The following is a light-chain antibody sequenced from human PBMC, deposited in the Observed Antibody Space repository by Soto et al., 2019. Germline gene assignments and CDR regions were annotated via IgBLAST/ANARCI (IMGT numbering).Light chain of an antibody. CDR1: QSVSSS. V-gene: IGKV3-15*01. CDR2: GAS. Sequence: EIVMTQSPATLSVSPGERATLSCRASQSVSSSLAWYQQKPGQAPRLLIYGASTRATGIPARFSGSGSGTEFTLTISSLQSEDFAVYYCQHYNNWPSLTFGGGTNVEIK. CDR3: QHYNNWPSLT. J-gene: IGKJ4*01.